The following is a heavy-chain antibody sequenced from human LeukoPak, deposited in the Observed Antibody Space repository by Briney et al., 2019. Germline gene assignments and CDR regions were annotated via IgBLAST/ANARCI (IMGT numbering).Heavy chain of an antibody. CDR3: ARVILWKHAFDI. J-gene: IGHJ3*02. CDR1: GGSISSSSYY. V-gene: IGHV4-39*07. CDR2: IYYSGST. Sequence: NPSETLSLTCTVSGGSISSSSYYWGWIRQPPGKGLEWIGSIYYSGSTYYNPSLKSRVTISVDTSKNQFSLKLSSVTAADTAVYYCARVILWKHAFDIWGQGTMVTVSS. D-gene: IGHD2-21*01.